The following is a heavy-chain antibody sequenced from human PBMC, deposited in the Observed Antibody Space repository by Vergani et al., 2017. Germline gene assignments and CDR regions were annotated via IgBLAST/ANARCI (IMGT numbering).Heavy chain of an antibody. CDR3: ARANTAMVTRWYFDL. D-gene: IGHD5-18*01. J-gene: IGHJ2*01. CDR2: ISSSSSYT. Sequence: EVQLVESGGGLVQPGGSLRLSCAASGFTFSSYSMSWIRQAPGKGLEWVSYISSSSSYTNYADSVKGRFTISRDNAKNSLYLQMNSLRAEDTAVYYCARANTAMVTRWYFDLWGRGTLVTVSS. V-gene: IGHV3-48*04. CDR1: GFTFSSYS.